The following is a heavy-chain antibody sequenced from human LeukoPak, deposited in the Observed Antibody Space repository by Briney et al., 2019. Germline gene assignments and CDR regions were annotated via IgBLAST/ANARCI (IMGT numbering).Heavy chain of an antibody. V-gene: IGHV4-38-2*02. J-gene: IGHJ4*02. CDR2: IYHSGST. CDR1: SYSISSGYY. D-gene: IGHD1-14*01. CDR3: ARDFNRGSGY. Sequence: SETLSLTCTVSSYSISSGYYWGWIRQPPGKGLEWIGSIYHSGSTYYNPSLKSRVTISVDTSKNQFSLKLSSVTAADTAVYYCARDFNRGSGYWGQGTLVTVSS.